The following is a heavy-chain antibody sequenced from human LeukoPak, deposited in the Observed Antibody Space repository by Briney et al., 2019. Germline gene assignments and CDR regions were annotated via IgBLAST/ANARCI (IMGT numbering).Heavy chain of an antibody. J-gene: IGHJ4*02. CDR2: IYYSGST. Sequence: SETLSLTCTVSGGSISTTGYYWGWIRQTPGNGLEWIGNIYYSGSTNYNPSLKSRVTISVDTSKNQFSLKLSSVTAADTAVYYCARVRYYYDSSGPKRGYFDYWGQGTLVTVSS. V-gene: IGHV4-39*07. D-gene: IGHD3-22*01. CDR1: GGSISTTGYY. CDR3: ARVRYYYDSSGPKRGYFDY.